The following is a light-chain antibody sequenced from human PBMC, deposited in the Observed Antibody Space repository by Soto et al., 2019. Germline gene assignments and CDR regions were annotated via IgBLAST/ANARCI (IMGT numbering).Light chain of an antibody. V-gene: IGKV3-15*01. CDR3: QQYRT. CDR2: GAS. Sequence: EIVMTQSPATLPVSPGERATLSCRASQSVSSNLAWYQQNPGQAPRLLIYGASTRATGIPARFSGSGSGTEFTLTISSLQSEDFAVYYCQQYRTFGQGTKVEI. J-gene: IGKJ1*01. CDR1: QSVSSN.